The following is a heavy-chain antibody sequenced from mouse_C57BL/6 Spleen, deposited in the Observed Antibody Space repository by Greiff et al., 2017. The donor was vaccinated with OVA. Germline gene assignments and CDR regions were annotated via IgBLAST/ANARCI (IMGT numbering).Heavy chain of an antibody. J-gene: IGHJ3*01. D-gene: IGHD1-1*01. Sequence: EVQLQQSVAELVRPGASVKLSCTASGFTIKNTYMHWVKQRPEQGLEWIGRIDPANGNTKYAPKFKGKATITADTSSNTAYLQLSSLTSEDTAIYYCARGGYGSSYGFAYWGQGTLVTVYA. CDR1: GFTIKNTY. CDR2: IDPANGNT. CDR3: ARGGYGSSYGFAY. V-gene: IGHV14-3*01.